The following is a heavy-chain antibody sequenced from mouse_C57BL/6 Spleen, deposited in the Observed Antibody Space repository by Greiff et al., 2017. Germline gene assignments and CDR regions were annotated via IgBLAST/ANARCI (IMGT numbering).Heavy chain of an antibody. Sequence: QVQLQQPGAELVRPGSSVKLSCKASGFTFTSYWMHWVKQRPIQGLEWIGNIDPSDSETHYNQKFKDKATLTVDKSSSTAYMQLSSLTSEDSAVYYCARGDGYYPSYYFDYWGQGTTLTVSS. CDR2: IDPSDSET. CDR1: GFTFTSYW. CDR3: ARGDGYYPSYYFDY. D-gene: IGHD2-3*01. J-gene: IGHJ2*01. V-gene: IGHV1-52*01.